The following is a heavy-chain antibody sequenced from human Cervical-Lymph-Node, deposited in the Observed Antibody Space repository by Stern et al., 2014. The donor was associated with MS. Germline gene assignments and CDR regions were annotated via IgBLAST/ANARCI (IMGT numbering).Heavy chain of an antibody. Sequence: QLQLQESGPGLVKPSETLSLTCTVSGASVSSGSYYWGWIRQSPGKRLEWIGYVYYTGTPYSNPSLSSRVTISLDTSNKHFFLNLTSVTATDTAVYYCARHDQFLGGMDVWGQGTTVTVSS. CDR1: GASVSSGSYY. CDR2: VYYTGTP. J-gene: IGHJ6*02. V-gene: IGHV4-39*01. D-gene: IGHD3-3*01. CDR3: ARHDQFLGGMDV.